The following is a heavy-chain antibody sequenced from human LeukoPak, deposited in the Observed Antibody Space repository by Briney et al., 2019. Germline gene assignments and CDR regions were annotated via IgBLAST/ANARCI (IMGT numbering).Heavy chain of an antibody. CDR1: GFTFSRSA. CDR2: IIYSGGPT. CDR3: AKDGLYYDGSEHVYYFDS. D-gene: IGHD3-22*01. Sequence: GGSLRLSCAASGFTFSRSAMTWVRQGPGTGLEFVAPIIYSGGPTDYADSVKGRFTISRDNSKNTLYLQMNSLRAEDTALYYCAKDGLYYDGSEHVYYFDSWGQGTLVTVSS. J-gene: IGHJ4*02. V-gene: IGHV3-23*01.